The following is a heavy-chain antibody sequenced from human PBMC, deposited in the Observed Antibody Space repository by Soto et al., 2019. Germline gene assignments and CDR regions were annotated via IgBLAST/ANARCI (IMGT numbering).Heavy chain of an antibody. J-gene: IGHJ4*02. CDR2: IRQDGGQS. D-gene: IGHD3-10*01. CDR3: ARDYSATGSHID. Sequence: EMQLVESGGGLVQPGGSLRLSCAASGFTFTNHWISWIRQAPGKGLEWVANIRQDGGQSYYVDSVKGRFTISRDNAKNSLYLQMNNLRAEDTALYYCARDYSATGSHIDWGQGTLVTVSS. CDR1: GFTFTNHW. V-gene: IGHV3-7*01.